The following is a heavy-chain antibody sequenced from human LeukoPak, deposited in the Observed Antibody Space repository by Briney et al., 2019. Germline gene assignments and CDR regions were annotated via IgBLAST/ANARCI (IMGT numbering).Heavy chain of an antibody. V-gene: IGHV4-34*01. CDR2: INHSGST. CDR1: GGSFNGYY. J-gene: IGHJ4*02. Sequence: PSETLSLTCAVYGGSFNGYYWSWIRQPPGKGLEWIGEINHSGSTNYNPSLKSRVTISVDTSKNQFSLKLSSVTAADTAVYYCARAVGYCSSTSCYGLDYFDYWGQGTLVTVSS. CDR3: ARAVGYCSSTSCYGLDYFDY. D-gene: IGHD2-2*01.